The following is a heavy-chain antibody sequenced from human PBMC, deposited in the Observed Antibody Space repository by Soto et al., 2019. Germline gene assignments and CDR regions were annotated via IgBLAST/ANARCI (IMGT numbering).Heavy chain of an antibody. CDR2: ISGSGGST. J-gene: IGHJ4*02. Sequence: GGSLRLSCAASGFTFSSYAMTWVRQAPGKGLEWVSTISGSGGSTYYADSVKGRFTISRDNSKNTLYLQMNSLRAEDTAVYYCAKDQRYNSAWCPGYWGQGTLVTVSS. CDR1: GFTFSSYA. V-gene: IGHV3-23*01. CDR3: AKDQRYNSAWCPGY. D-gene: IGHD6-19*01.